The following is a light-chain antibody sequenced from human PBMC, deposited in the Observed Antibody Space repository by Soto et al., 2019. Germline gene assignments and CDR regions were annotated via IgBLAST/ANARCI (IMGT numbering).Light chain of an antibody. CDR3: QQYNNRPPMYT. J-gene: IGKJ2*01. Sequence: EIVMTQSPAILSMSPGERATLSCRASQNVGTSLAWYQQIPGQAPRLIMYGASTRATSIPARFSGSGSGTEFTLTISSLQSEDFAVYYCQQYNNRPPMYTFGQGTKLEIK. CDR1: QNVGTS. CDR2: GAS. V-gene: IGKV3-15*01.